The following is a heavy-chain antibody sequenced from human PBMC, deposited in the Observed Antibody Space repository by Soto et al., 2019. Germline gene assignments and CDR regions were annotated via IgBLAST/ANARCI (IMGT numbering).Heavy chain of an antibody. CDR2: INAGSGKA. CDR1: GYTFTGFP. Sequence: QIQLVQSGAEVKKPGASVKVSCKASGYTFTGFPIHWVRQAPGQRLEWMGWINAGSGKAESAQKFKGRVTINRDTSASTVYMELNSLRPEDTAVYYCARVEIVGFDYWGQGTLVTVSS. J-gene: IGHJ4*02. CDR3: ARVEIVGFDY. V-gene: IGHV1-3*01. D-gene: IGHD2-2*03.